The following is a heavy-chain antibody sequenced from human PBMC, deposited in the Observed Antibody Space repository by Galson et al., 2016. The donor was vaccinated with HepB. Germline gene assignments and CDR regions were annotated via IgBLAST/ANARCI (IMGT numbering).Heavy chain of an antibody. CDR3: ARSRSMITLGGVAFGY. D-gene: IGHD3-16*01. CDR2: INAGNGNT. V-gene: IGHV1-3*01. Sequence: SVKVSCKASGYTFTSYAMHWVRQAPGQRLEWMGWINAGNGNTKYSQKFQGRVTITRDTSASTAYMELSSLRSEDTAVYYCARSRSMITLGGVAFGYWGQGTLVTVSS. J-gene: IGHJ4*02. CDR1: GYTFTSYA.